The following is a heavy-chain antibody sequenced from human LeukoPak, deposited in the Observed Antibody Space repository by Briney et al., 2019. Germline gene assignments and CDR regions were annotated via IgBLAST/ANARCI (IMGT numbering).Heavy chain of an antibody. CDR2: INAYNGNT. Sequence: ASVKVSRKASGYTFTSYGISWVRQAPGQGLEWMGWINAYNGNTNYAQKLQGRVTMTTDTSTSTAYMELRSLRSDDTAVYYCAREDGLVVDTAMVLDYWGQGTLVTVSS. D-gene: IGHD5-18*01. V-gene: IGHV1-18*04. J-gene: IGHJ4*02. CDR1: GYTFTSYG. CDR3: AREDGLVVDTAMVLDY.